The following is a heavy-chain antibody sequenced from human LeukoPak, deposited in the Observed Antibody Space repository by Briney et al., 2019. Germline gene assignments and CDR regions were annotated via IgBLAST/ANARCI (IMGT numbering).Heavy chain of an antibody. Sequence: GGSLRLSCAASGFSFRSFRMSWVRQAPGKGLEWVASIKEDGSDKYYVESVKGRFTISRENARNSLYLQMNSLRAEDTAVYYCARSAVGGTLWVDYWGQGTLVTVSS. CDR1: GFSFRSFR. D-gene: IGHD6-19*01. J-gene: IGHJ4*02. V-gene: IGHV3-7*04. CDR3: ARSAVGGTLWVDY. CDR2: IKEDGSDK.